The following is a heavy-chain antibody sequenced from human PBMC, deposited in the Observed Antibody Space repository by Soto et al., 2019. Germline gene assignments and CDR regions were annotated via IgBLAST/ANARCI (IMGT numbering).Heavy chain of an antibody. CDR3: VQTTGWPGFDF. CDR1: GFTVSSKY. Sequence: EVQLVESGGGQIQPGGSLRLSCAASGFTVSSKYMTWVRQAPGKGLAWVSVIYGGGTTYYADSVKGRFTISRDNSKNTLYLQMNSLRAEDTAVYYCVQTTGWPGFDFWGQGTLVTVSS. D-gene: IGHD6-19*01. V-gene: IGHV3-53*01. J-gene: IGHJ4*02. CDR2: IYGGGTT.